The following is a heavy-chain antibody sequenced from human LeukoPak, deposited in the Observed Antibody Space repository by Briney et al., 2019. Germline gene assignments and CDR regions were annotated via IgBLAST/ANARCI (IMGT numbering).Heavy chain of an antibody. V-gene: IGHV3-21*06. CDR3: ARGHYDVLTSSYKWTPDY. CDR1: GFTFSTYN. CDR2: ITSGGGYT. Sequence: GGSLRLSCAASGFTFSTYNMNWVRQAPGKGLEWVSSITSGGGYTYFADSVKGRFTTSRDNAKNSLSLRLDSLRAEDTAVYYCARGHYDVLTSSYKWTPDYWGQGTLVTVSS. J-gene: IGHJ4*02. D-gene: IGHD3-9*01.